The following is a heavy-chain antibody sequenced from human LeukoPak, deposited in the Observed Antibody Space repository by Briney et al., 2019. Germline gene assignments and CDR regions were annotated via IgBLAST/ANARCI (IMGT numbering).Heavy chain of an antibody. CDR3: ARKGYYYDSSGLDY. J-gene: IGHJ4*02. CDR2: MNPNSGNT. Sequence: ASVKVSCKASGYTFTSYDINWVRQTTGQGLEWMGWMNPNSGNTGYAQKFQGRVTMTRNTSISTAYMELSSLRSEDMAVYYCARKGYYYDSSGLDYWGQGTLVTVSS. D-gene: IGHD3-22*01. V-gene: IGHV1-8*01. CDR1: GYTFTSYD.